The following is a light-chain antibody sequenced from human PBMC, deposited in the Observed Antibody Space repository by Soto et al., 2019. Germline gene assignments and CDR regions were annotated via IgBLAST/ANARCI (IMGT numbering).Light chain of an antibody. CDR1: QSVSSNY. Sequence: EIVLTQSPGTLSLSPGERATLSCRPSQSVSSNYLAWYQQKPGQAPRLLIYGASRGAAGIPDRFSGSGSGTDFALTISRLEPEDFAVYFCQQYGRSTMFTFGQGTKLEVK. CDR3: QQYGRSTMFT. J-gene: IGKJ2*01. V-gene: IGKV3-20*01. CDR2: GAS.